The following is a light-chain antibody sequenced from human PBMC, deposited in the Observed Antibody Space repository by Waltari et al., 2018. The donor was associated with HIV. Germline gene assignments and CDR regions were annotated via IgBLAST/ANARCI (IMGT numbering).Light chain of an antibody. CDR2: VNSDGSH. V-gene: IGLV4-69*01. J-gene: IGLJ2*01. CDR1: SGHSTYA. CDR3: QTWGAGIVV. Sequence: QLVLTQSPSASASLGASVKLTCSLSSGHSTYAIAWHQHQPGKGPRFWIKVNSDGSHRKVDGIPARFSGSAAWPERYLTISSLQSEDEGDYYCQTWGAGIVVFGGGTKLSVL.